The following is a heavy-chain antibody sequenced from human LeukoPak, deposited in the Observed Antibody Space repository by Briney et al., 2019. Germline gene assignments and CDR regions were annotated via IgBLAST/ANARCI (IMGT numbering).Heavy chain of an antibody. J-gene: IGHJ5*02. D-gene: IGHD5-12*01. V-gene: IGHV1-8*03. Sequence: GASVKVSCKASGYTFTSYDINWVRQATGQGLEWMGWMNPNSGNTGYAQKFQGRVTITRNTSISTAYMELSRLRSDDTAVYYCARGWIVANTEAFDPWGQGTLVTVSS. CDR1: GYTFTSYD. CDR3: ARGWIVANTEAFDP. CDR2: MNPNSGNT.